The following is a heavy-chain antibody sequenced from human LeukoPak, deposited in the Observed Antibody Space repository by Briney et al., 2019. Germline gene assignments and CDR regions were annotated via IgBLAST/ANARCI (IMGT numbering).Heavy chain of an antibody. CDR2: IYYSGST. V-gene: IGHV4-59*01. CDR3: ARVPFSGEVDY. CDR1: GGSISSYY. D-gene: IGHD3-10*01. J-gene: IGHJ4*02. Sequence: SETLPLTCTVSGGSISSYYWSWIRQPPGKGLEWIGYIYYSGSTNYNPSLKSRVTISVDTSKNQFSLKLSSVTAADTAVYYCARVPFSGEVDYWGQGTLVTVSS.